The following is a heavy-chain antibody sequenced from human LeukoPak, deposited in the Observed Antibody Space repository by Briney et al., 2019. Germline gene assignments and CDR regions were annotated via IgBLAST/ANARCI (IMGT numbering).Heavy chain of an antibody. J-gene: IGHJ4*02. CDR1: GFTFSSYA. Sequence: GRSLRLSCAASGFTFSSYAMHWVRQAPGKGLEWVAVISYDGSNKYYADSVKGRFTISRDNSKNTLYLQMNSLRAEDTAVYYCARGYSGYGFWGQGTLVTVSS. CDR2: ISYDGSNK. CDR3: ARGYSGYGF. V-gene: IGHV3-30*01. D-gene: IGHD5-12*01.